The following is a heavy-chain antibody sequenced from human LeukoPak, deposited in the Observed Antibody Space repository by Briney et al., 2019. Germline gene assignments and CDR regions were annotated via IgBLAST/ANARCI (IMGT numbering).Heavy chain of an antibody. CDR2: VNPSGGST. J-gene: IGHJ4*02. V-gene: IGHV1-46*01. D-gene: IGHD1-1*01. Sequence: ASVKVSCKASGYTFTSYYMHWVRQAPGQGLEWMGIVNPSGGSTSYAQKFQGRVTMTRDTSTSTVYMELSSLRSEDTAVYYCAREEGGTRSIDYWGQGTLVTVSS. CDR3: AREEGGTRSIDY. CDR1: GYTFTSYY.